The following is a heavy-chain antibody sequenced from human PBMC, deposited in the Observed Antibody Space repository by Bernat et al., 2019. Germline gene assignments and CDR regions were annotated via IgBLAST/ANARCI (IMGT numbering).Heavy chain of an antibody. CDR1: GFTFSSYE. J-gene: IGHJ4*02. Sequence: VQLVESGGGLVQPGGSLRLSCAASGFTFSSYEMNWVRQAPGKGLEWVAFITYDGNNKYYTDSVKGRFTISRDSSKNTLYLQMNSLGAEDTAVYYCAKDGWGEAPDTDYWGQGTLVTVSS. V-gene: IGHV3-30*18. CDR2: ITYDGNNK. D-gene: IGHD6-19*01. CDR3: AKDGWGEAPDTDY.